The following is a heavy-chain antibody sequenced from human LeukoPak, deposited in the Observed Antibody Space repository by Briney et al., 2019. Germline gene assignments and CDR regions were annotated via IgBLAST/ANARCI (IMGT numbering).Heavy chain of an antibody. Sequence: EASVKVSCKASGYTFTGYYMHWVRQAPGQGLEWMGWINPNSGGTDYAQKFQGRVTMTRDTSISTAYMELSRLRSDDTAVYYCARGYSGYVLGDYFDCWGQGTLVTVSS. J-gene: IGHJ4*02. V-gene: IGHV1-2*02. CDR2: INPNSGGT. CDR3: ARGYSGYVLGDYFDC. CDR1: GYTFTGYY. D-gene: IGHD5-12*01.